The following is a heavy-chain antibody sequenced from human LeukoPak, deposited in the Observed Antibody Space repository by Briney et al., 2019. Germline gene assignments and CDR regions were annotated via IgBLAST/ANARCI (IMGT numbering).Heavy chain of an antibody. J-gene: IGHJ4*02. D-gene: IGHD6-6*01. CDR1: GGTFSSYA. CDR2: IIPVFGTA. V-gene: IGHV1-69*05. CDR3: ARAQTPYSSSSVRTLDY. Sequence: SVKVSCKASGGTFSSYAISWVRQAPGQGLEWMGGIIPVFGTANYAQKFQGRVTITTDESTSTAYMELSSLRSEDTAVYYCARAQTPYSSSSVRTLDYWGQGTLVTVSS.